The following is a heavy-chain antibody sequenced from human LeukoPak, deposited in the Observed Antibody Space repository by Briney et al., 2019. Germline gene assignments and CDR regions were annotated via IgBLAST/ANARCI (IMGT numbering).Heavy chain of an antibody. V-gene: IGHV3-7*01. J-gene: IGHJ4*02. Sequence: GGSLRLSCAASGFTFSSYWMSWVRQAPGKGLEWVANIKQDGSEKYYVDSVKGRFTISRDNAKNSLYLQMNSLRAVDTAVYYCAREGIVVVPAANDYWGQGTLVTVSS. CDR3: AREGIVVVPAANDY. CDR1: GFTFSSYW. CDR2: IKQDGSEK. D-gene: IGHD2-2*01.